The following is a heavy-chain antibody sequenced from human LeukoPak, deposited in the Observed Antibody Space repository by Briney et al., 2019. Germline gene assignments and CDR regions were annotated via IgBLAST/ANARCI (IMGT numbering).Heavy chain of an antibody. Sequence: PSETLSLTCTVSGGSISSYYWSWIRQPPGEGLEWIGYIYYSGSTNYNPSLKSRVTISVDTSKNQFSLKLSSVTAADTAVYYCARVDTASYGMDVWGQGTTVTVSS. D-gene: IGHD5-18*01. CDR2: IYYSGST. CDR1: GGSISSYY. CDR3: ARVDTASYGMDV. V-gene: IGHV4-59*12. J-gene: IGHJ6*02.